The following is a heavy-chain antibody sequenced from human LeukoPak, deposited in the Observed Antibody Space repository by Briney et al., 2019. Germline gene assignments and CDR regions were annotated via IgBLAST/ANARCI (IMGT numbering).Heavy chain of an antibody. CDR1: GYTFSSYG. CDR2: INAYNGNT. CDR3: ARHGHDFWSGQNWLDP. Sequence: GSSVKVSCKASGYTFSSYGISWVRQAPAQGLERMGWINAYNGNTNYAQKFQGRVTMTTDTSTSTTYMEVRSLRSDDTAVYYCARHGHDFWSGQNWLDPWGQGTLVTVSS. D-gene: IGHD3-3*01. V-gene: IGHV1-18*01. J-gene: IGHJ5*02.